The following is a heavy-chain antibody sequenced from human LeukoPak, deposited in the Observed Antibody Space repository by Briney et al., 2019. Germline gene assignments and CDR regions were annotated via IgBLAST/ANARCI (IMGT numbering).Heavy chain of an antibody. Sequence: GGSLRLSCAASGFTFSSYGMSWVRQAPGKGLEWASSSGYAGGTYYADSVKGRFTVSRDNSKNTLYLQMNSLTAEDTALYYCAKRGERGVYYFDSRGQGTLVTVSS. CDR3: AKRGERGVYYFDS. V-gene: IGHV3-23*01. D-gene: IGHD3-16*01. CDR1: GFTFSSYG. CDR2: SSGYAGGT. J-gene: IGHJ4*02.